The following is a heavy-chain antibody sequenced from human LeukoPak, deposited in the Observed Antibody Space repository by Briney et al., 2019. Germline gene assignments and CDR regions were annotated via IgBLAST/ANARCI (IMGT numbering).Heavy chain of an antibody. Sequence: GASVKVSCKASGYTFTSYYMHWVRQAPGQGLEWMGIINPSGGSTSYAQKFQGRVTMTTDTSTSTAYMELRSLRSDDTAVYYCARETAAAGTDYWGQGTLVTVSS. CDR2: INPSGGST. J-gene: IGHJ4*02. CDR1: GYTFTSYY. CDR3: ARETAAAGTDY. V-gene: IGHV1-46*01. D-gene: IGHD6-13*01.